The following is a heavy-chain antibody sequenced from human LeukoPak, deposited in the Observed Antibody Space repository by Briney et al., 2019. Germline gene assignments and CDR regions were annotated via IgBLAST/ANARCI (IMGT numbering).Heavy chain of an antibody. CDR2: MNPNSGNT. CDR3: AGGQGDDQGIYMDV. J-gene: IGHJ6*03. CDR1: GYTFTSYD. Sequence: ASVKVSCKASGYTFTSYDINWVRQATGQGLEWMGWMNPNSGNTGYAQKFQGRVTITRNTSISTAYMELSSLRSEDTAVYYCAGGQGDDQGIYMDVWGKGTTVTVSS. D-gene: IGHD3-16*01. V-gene: IGHV1-8*03.